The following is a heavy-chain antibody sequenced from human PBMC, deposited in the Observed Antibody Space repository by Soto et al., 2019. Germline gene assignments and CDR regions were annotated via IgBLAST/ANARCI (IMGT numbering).Heavy chain of an antibody. CDR2: ISSSGGST. J-gene: IGHJ4*02. D-gene: IGHD5-18*01. V-gene: IGHV3-23*01. Sequence: PGGSLRLSCTVSGLTFRNYAVSWVRQAPGKGLEWVSSISSSGGSTFYADSVKGRFIISRDNSKNTLFLHMNSLRADDTAVYYCATSYSSGPAYYFDYWGQGTLVTVYS. CDR1: GLTFRNYA. CDR3: ATSYSSGPAYYFDY.